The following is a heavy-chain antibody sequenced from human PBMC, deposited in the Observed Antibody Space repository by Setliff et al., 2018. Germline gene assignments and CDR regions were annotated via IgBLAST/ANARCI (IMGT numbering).Heavy chain of an antibody. Sequence: AGGSLRLSCAASEFTFSRYWMSWVRQAPGKGLEWVANIKQDGSEKYYVDSVKGRFTISRDNAKNSLYLQMNSLRAEDTAVYYCACPDILTGLSDYWGQGTLVTVSS. D-gene: IGHD3-9*01. CDR1: EFTFSRYW. J-gene: IGHJ4*02. CDR3: ACPDILTGLSDY. CDR2: IKQDGSEK. V-gene: IGHV3-7*01.